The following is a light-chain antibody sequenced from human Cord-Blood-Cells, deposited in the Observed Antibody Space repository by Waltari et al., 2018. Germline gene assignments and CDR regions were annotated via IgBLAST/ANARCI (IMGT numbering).Light chain of an antibody. V-gene: IGLV3-19*01. CDR3: NSRDSSGNHVV. J-gene: IGLJ2*01. CDR2: GKN. Sequence: SSELTQAPAVSVALGQPVRITCQGDSLRSYYAGWYQQKPGQAPVLVIYGKNNRPSGITDRFSGSSSGNTASLTITGAQAEDEADYYCNSRDSSGNHVVFGGGTKLTVL. CDR1: SLRSYY.